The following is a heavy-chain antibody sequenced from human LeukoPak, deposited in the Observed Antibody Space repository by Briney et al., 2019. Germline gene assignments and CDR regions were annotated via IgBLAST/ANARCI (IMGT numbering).Heavy chain of an antibody. J-gene: IGHJ4*02. D-gene: IGHD4-23*01. Sequence: ASVKVSCKASGDTFIDHYMHWGRQAPGQGLEWGGWINPNSGGTNYAQTFQGRVTMTRSTFINTAYVEVSRLRSDDTAVYYCAGMGGTSLEYWGQGTLVTVSS. CDR2: INPNSGGT. CDR1: GDTFIDHY. V-gene: IGHV1-2*02. CDR3: AGMGGTSLEY.